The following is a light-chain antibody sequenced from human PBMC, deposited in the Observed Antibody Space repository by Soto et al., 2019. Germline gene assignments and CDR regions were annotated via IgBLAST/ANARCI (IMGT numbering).Light chain of an antibody. Sequence: QSALTQAPSASGSPGQSVTISCAGTSNDVGRFNYVSWYQHHPGQAPKLIIYDVTKRPSGVPDRFSGSKSGNTAYLTVSGLQAEDEADYFCSSFVHGTSYVFGTGTKVTVL. CDR2: DVT. V-gene: IGLV2-8*01. J-gene: IGLJ1*01. CDR3: SSFVHGTSYV. CDR1: SNDVGRFNY.